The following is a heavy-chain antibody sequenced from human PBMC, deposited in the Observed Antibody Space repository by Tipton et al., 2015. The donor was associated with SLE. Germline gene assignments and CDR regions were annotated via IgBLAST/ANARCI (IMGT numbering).Heavy chain of an antibody. J-gene: IGHJ3*02. D-gene: IGHD1-14*01. V-gene: IGHV3-43D*04. CDR1: GFTFDDYA. CDR3: ARDRIRTSDAFDI. Sequence: SLRPSCAASGFTFDDYAMHWVRQAPGKGLEWVSLISWDGGSTGYADSVKGRFTISRDNAKNSLYLQMNSLRAEDTAVYYCARDRIRTSDAFDIWGQGTMVTVSS. CDR2: ISWDGGST.